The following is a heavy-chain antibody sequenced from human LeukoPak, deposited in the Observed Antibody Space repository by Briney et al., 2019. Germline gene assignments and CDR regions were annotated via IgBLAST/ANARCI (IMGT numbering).Heavy chain of an antibody. Sequence: ASVKIACKASGYTFTGYYMHWVRQAPGQGLEWMGWINSNSGGTKYAQQFQGRVTMTRDTSFSTVYMELSRLVSDDTAVYYCARDVPQSGYDADYWGQETLVTVSS. J-gene: IGHJ4*02. CDR2: INSNSGGT. D-gene: IGHD3-3*01. CDR1: GYTFTGYY. V-gene: IGHV1-2*02. CDR3: ARDVPQSGYDADY.